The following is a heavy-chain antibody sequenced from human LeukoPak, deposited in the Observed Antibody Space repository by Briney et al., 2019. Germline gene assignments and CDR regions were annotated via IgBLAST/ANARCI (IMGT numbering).Heavy chain of an antibody. D-gene: IGHD3-10*01. J-gene: IGHJ3*02. V-gene: IGHV4-59*01. CDR3: ARTSLLWDAFDI. CDR1: GGSISSYY. CDR2: IYYSGST. Sequence: PSETLSLTCTVSGGSISSYYWSWIRQPPGKGLEWIGYIYYSGSTNYNPSLKSRVTISVDTSKNQFSLKLSSVTAADTAVYYCARTSLLWDAFDIWGQGTMVTVSS.